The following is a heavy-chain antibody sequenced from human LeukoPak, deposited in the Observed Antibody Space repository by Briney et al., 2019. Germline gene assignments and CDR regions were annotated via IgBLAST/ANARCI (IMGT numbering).Heavy chain of an antibody. Sequence: PGESLKISCKGSGYSFTSYWIAWVRQMPGKGLEWMGIIYPGDSDTRYSPSFQGQVTISADKSNTTAYLQWSSLKASDTAIYYCARHSTSASGTYALDYWGQGTLVAVSS. CDR1: GYSFTSYW. V-gene: IGHV5-51*01. CDR2: IYPGDSDT. J-gene: IGHJ4*02. D-gene: IGHD3-10*01. CDR3: ARHSTSASGTYALDY.